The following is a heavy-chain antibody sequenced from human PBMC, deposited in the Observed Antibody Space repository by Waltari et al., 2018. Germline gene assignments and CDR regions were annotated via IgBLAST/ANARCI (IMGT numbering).Heavy chain of an antibody. Sequence: QVQLQQWGAGLLKPSETLSLTCAVYGGSFSGYYWSWIRQPPGKGLEWIGEINHSGSTNYNPSLKSRVTKSVDTSKNQFSLKLSSVTAADTAVYYCARGYSGTYYYGSGRKFDYWGQGTLVTVSS. V-gene: IGHV4-34*01. CDR3: ARGYSGTYYYGSGRKFDY. D-gene: IGHD3-10*01. J-gene: IGHJ4*02. CDR1: GGSFSGYY. CDR2: INHSGST.